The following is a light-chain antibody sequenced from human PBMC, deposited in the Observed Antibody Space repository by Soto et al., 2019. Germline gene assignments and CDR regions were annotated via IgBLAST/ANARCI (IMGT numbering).Light chain of an antibody. J-gene: IGKJ1*01. V-gene: IGKV1-39*01. CDR2: DAS. CDR3: HKNYRTVRT. Sequence: DIQMTQSTSSLSASVGDRVTITCRASQSISTYLNWYQQKPGKDPNVLIYDASSLQSGVPPRFSGSGSGTDFTLTISSLQPEDFATYYCHKNYRTVRTLGQGTKVEI. CDR1: QSISTY.